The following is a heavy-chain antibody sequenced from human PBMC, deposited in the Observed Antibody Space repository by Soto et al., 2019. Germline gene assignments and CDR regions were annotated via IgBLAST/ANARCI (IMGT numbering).Heavy chain of an antibody. J-gene: IGHJ5*02. CDR2: IYHSGST. Sequence: QLQLQESGSGLVKPSQTLSLTCAVSGGSISSGGYSWSWIRQPPGKGLEWIGYIYHSGSTYYNPSLKSRITISVDRSKNQFSLMLSSVTAADTAVYYCARVAYCGGDCYRGFDPWGQGTLVTVSS. D-gene: IGHD2-21*02. CDR1: GGSISSGGYS. V-gene: IGHV4-30-2*01. CDR3: ARVAYCGGDCYRGFDP.